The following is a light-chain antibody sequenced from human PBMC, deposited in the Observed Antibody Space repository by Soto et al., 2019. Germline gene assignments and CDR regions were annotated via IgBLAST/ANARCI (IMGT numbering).Light chain of an antibody. Sequence: DIVMTQSPLSLAVTPGEPASISCRSSQSLLHSNGYXXLXWYLRKPGQSPQLLIYLGSNRASGVPDRFSGSGSGTDFRLKISRVEAEDVGVYYCMQPLQSWTFGQGTKVDIK. CDR3: MQPLQSWT. V-gene: IGKV2-28*01. J-gene: IGKJ1*01. CDR1: QSLLHSNGYXX. CDR2: LGS.